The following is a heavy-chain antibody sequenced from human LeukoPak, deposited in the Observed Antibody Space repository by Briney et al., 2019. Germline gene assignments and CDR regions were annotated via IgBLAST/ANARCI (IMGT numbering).Heavy chain of an antibody. CDR2: TVSRGTT. J-gene: IGHJ5*02. Sequence: SGGPLRLSCVASGFTFTSDAMNWVRQAPGKGLEWVSSTVSRGTTQYADSVKGRFTVSRDTSKNTLYLQMNSLRADDTAVYYCAKCSTSAYTTGWCNWIDPWGQGTLVTVSS. CDR3: AKCSTSAYTTGWCNWIDP. V-gene: IGHV3-23*01. D-gene: IGHD6-19*01. CDR1: GFTFTSDA.